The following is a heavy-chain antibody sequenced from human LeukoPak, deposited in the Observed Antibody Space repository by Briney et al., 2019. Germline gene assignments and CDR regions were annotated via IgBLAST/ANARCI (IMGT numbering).Heavy chain of an antibody. D-gene: IGHD3-10*01. CDR3: AREHTGAGTAAFDI. Sequence: PGGSLRLSCAASGFTFDDYAMSWVRQAPGQGLEWVSGINWNGVSTAYADSVKGRFTISRDNAKNSLYLQMNSLRAEDTALYHCAREHTGAGTAAFDIWGQGTMVTVSS. V-gene: IGHV3-20*01. J-gene: IGHJ3*02. CDR1: GFTFDDYA. CDR2: INWNGVST.